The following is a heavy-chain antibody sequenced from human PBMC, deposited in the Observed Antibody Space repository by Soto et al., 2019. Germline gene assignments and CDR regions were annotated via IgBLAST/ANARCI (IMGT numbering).Heavy chain of an antibody. CDR1: GFTFSNAW. Sequence: EVQLVESGGGLVKPGGSLRLSFAASGFTFSNAWMSLVRQAPGKGLEWVGRIKSKTDGGTTDYAATVKGRFTISRDASKNTLNLQMNSMNTEDTAVYYCTTGPAPLDVYYGMDVWGQGTTVTVSS. CDR3: TTGPAPLDVYYGMDV. D-gene: IGHD3-16*01. V-gene: IGHV3-15*01. J-gene: IGHJ6*02. CDR2: IKSKTDGGTT.